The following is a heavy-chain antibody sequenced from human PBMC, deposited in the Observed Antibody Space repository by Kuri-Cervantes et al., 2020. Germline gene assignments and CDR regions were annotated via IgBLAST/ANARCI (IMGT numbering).Heavy chain of an antibody. CDR1: GFTFSSYA. V-gene: IGHV3-23*01. CDR2: ISGSGGST. J-gene: IGHJ6*02. CDR3: AKGGSGWGHYYYYGMDV. Sequence: ETLSLTCAASGFTFSSYAMSWVRQAPRKGLEWVSAISGSGGSTYYADSVKGRFTISRDNSKNTLYLQMNSLRAEDTAVYYCAKGGSGWGHYYYYGMDVWGQGTTVTVSS. D-gene: IGHD6-19*01.